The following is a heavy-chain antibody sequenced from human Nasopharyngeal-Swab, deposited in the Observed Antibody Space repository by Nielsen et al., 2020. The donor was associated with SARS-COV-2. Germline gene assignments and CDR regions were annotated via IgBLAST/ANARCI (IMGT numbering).Heavy chain of an antibody. CDR3: ASGLAYYDILTGYQYDAFDI. D-gene: IGHD3-9*01. J-gene: IGHJ3*02. V-gene: IGHV4-39*07. Sequence: PGKGLEWIGSIYYSGSTYYNPSLKSRVIISVDTSKNQFSLKLSSVTAADTAVYYCASGLAYYDILTGYQYDAFDIWGQGTMVTVSS. CDR2: IYYSGST.